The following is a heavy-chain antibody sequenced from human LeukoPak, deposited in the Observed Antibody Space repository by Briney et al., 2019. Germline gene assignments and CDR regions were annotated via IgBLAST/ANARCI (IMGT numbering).Heavy chain of an antibody. CDR3: ARERVVVAVNWFDP. Sequence: ASVKVSCKASGYTFTGYYMHWVRQAPGQGLEWMGWINPNSGGTNYVQKFQGRVTMTRDTSISTAYMELSRLRSDDTAVYYCARERVVVAVNWFDPWGQGTLVTVSS. J-gene: IGHJ5*02. CDR1: GYTFTGYY. V-gene: IGHV1-2*02. D-gene: IGHD2-15*01. CDR2: INPNSGGT.